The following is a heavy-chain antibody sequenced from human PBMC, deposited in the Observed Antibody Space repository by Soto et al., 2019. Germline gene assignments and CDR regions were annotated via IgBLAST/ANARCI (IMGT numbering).Heavy chain of an antibody. CDR1: GFTFSIYA. CDR3: AKDAPGSGWLSDY. J-gene: IGHJ4*02. D-gene: IGHD3-22*01. Sequence: GGSLRLSCAASGFTFSIYAMSWVRQAPGKGLEWVSTIGGSGGGTSYADIVRGRFTISRDNSQNTPYLQMNSLRAEDTAVYYCAKDAPGSGWLSDYWGQGTLVTVSS. CDR2: IGGSGGGT. V-gene: IGHV3-23*01.